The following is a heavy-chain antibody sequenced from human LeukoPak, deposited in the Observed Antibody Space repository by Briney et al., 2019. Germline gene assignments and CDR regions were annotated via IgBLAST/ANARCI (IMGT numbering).Heavy chain of an antibody. CDR3: TTSFAVVAATTAEYFQH. J-gene: IGHJ1*01. CDR2: IKSKTDGGTT. CDR1: GFTFSNAW. V-gene: IGHV3-15*01. Sequence: GGSLRLSCAASGFTFSNAWMSWVRQAPGEGLEWVGRIKSKTDGGTTDYAAPVKGRFTISRDDSKNTLYLQMNSLKTEDTAVYYCTTSFAVVAATTAEYFQHWGQGTLVTVSS. D-gene: IGHD2-15*01.